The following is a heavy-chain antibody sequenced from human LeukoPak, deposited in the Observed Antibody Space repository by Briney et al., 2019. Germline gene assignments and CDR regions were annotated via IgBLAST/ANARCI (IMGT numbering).Heavy chain of an antibody. CDR3: ARGPAYSWVHSSSWYGSCDY. V-gene: IGHV3-30-3*01. D-gene: IGHD6-13*01. CDR1: GFTFSSYA. J-gene: IGHJ4*02. Sequence: SGGSLRLSCAASGFTFSSYAMHWVRQAPGKGLEWVAVISYDGSNKYYADSVKGRFTISRDNSKNTLYLQMNSLRAEDTAVYYCARGPAYSWVHSSSWYGSCDYWGQGTLVTVSS. CDR2: ISYDGSNK.